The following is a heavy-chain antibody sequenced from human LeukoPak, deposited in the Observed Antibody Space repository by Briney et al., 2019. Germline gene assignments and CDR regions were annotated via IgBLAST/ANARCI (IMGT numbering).Heavy chain of an antibody. J-gene: IGHJ4*02. Sequence: KSSETLSLTCTVSGGSISSSSYYWGWIRQPPGKGLEWIGSIYYSGSTYYNPSLKSRVTISVDTSKNQFSLRLSSVTAADTAVYYCARRVYYDSRFDYWGQGTLVTVSS. V-gene: IGHV4-39*07. D-gene: IGHD3-22*01. CDR1: GGSISSSSYY. CDR2: IYYSGST. CDR3: ARRVYYDSRFDY.